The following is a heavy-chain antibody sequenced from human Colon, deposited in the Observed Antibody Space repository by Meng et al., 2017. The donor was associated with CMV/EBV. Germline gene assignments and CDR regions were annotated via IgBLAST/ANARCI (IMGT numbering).Heavy chain of an antibody. V-gene: IGHV3-30*04. CDR3: ARARSVAVIYQQGMDL. CDR1: GFTFSSYA. Sequence: GGSLRLSCAASGFTFSSYAMHWVRQAPGKGLEWVAVISYDGSNKYYADSVKGRFTISRDNSKNTLYLQMNSLRAEDTAVYYCARARSVAVIYQQGMDLWGQGTTVTVSS. CDR2: ISYDGSNK. J-gene: IGHJ6*02. D-gene: IGHD2-2*01.